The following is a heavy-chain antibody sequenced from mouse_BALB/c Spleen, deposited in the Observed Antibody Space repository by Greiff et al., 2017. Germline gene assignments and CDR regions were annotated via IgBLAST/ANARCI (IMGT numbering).Heavy chain of an antibody. D-gene: IGHD1-1*01. CDR2: IWAGGST. CDR3: ASGYYGAY. J-gene: IGHJ3*01. V-gene: IGHV2-9*02. CDR1: GFSLTSYG. Sequence: VKLQESGPGLVAPSQSLSITCTVSGFSLTSYGVHWVRQPPGKGLEWLGVIWAGGSTNYNSALMSRLSISKDNSKSQVFLKMNSLQTDDTAMYYCASGYYGAYWGQGTLVTVSA.